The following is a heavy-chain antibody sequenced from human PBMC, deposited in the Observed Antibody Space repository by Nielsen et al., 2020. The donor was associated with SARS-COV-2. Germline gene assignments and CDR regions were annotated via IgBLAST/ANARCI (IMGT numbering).Heavy chain of an antibody. D-gene: IGHD2-2*01. J-gene: IGHJ6*02. V-gene: IGHV3-9*01. CDR3: AKDFQLPSWYYYGMDV. Sequence: SLKISCAASGFTFDDYAMHWVRQAPGKGLEWVSGISWNSGSIGYADSVKGRFTISRDNAKNSLYLQMNSLRAEDTALYYCAKDFQLPSWYYYGMDVWGQGTTVTVSS. CDR1: GFTFDDYA. CDR2: ISWNSGSI.